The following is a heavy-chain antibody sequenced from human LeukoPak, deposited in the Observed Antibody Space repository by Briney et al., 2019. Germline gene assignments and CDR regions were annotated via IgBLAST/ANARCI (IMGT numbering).Heavy chain of an antibody. CDR3: ATQKSRLLWFGEFTFDY. CDR1: GFTFSSYA. CDR2: ISGSGGST. J-gene: IGHJ4*02. D-gene: IGHD3-10*01. Sequence: PGGSLRLSCAASGFTFSSYAMSWVRQAPGKGLEWVSAISGSGGSTYYADSVKGRFTISRDNSKNTLYLQKNSLRAEDTAVYYCATQKSRLLWFGEFTFDYWGQGTLVTVSS. V-gene: IGHV3-23*01.